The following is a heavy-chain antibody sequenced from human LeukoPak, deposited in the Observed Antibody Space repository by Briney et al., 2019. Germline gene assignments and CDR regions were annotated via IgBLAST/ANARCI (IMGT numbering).Heavy chain of an antibody. J-gene: IGHJ4*02. CDR1: GFTFSSYG. V-gene: IGHV3-30*18. CDR2: ISYDGSNK. D-gene: IGHD3-22*01. CDR3: AKGSYDSSGTCFDY. Sequence: GGSLRLSCAASGFTFSSYGMHWVRQAPGKGLEWVAVISYDGSNKYYADSVKGRFTISRDNSKNTLYLQMNSLRAEDAAVYYCAKGSYDSSGTCFDYWGQGTLVTVSS.